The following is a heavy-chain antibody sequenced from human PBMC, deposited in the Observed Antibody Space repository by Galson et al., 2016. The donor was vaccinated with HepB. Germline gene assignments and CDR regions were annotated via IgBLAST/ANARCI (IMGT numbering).Heavy chain of an antibody. J-gene: IGHJ1*01. Sequence: SLRLSCAASGSRFSSHWMSWVRQGPGKGLEWVGNIKDDGSEKNYIDSGKGRFSISRDNARNSLYLQMNSLRVEDTAVYYCTADFGYSNYEWGQGTLVTVSS. CDR2: IKDDGSEK. D-gene: IGHD6-13*01. V-gene: IGHV3-7*01. CDR1: GSRFSSHW. CDR3: TADFGYSNYE.